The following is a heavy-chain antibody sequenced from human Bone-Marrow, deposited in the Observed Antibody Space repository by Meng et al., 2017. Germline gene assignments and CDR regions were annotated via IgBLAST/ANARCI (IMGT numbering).Heavy chain of an antibody. CDR2: INHSGST. D-gene: IGHD5-24*01. J-gene: IGHJ1*01. CDR1: GGSFSGYY. Sequence: QVQLQHWGAGLLKPSETLSLTCAVYGGSFSGYYWSWIRQPPGKGLEWIGEINHSGSTNYNPSLKSRVTISVDTSKNQFSLKLSSVTAADTAVYYCARGRDGYALGAYFQHWGQGTLVTVSS. CDR3: ARGRDGYALGAYFQH. V-gene: IGHV4-34*01.